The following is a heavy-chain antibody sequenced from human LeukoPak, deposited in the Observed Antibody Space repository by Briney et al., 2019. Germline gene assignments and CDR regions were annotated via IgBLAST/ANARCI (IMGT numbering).Heavy chain of an antibody. CDR1: GGTFSGYY. J-gene: IGHJ5*02. CDR2: INHSGST. Sequence: PSETLSLTCAVSGGTFSGYYWRWVRQPPGKGLEWVGEINHSGSTNYNPALKSRVTISVDTSKNQFSLKLSSVTAADMAVYYCARDGRSYYGSGSYSNNWFDPWGQGTLVTVPS. CDR3: ARDGRSYYGSGSYSNNWFDP. V-gene: IGHV4-34*01. D-gene: IGHD3-10*01.